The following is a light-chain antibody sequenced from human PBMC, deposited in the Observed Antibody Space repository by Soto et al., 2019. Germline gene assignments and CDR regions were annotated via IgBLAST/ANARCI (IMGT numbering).Light chain of an antibody. CDR1: QSIGDF. Sequence: EIVLTQSPATLSLSPGERATLSCRASQSIGDFLASYQQKPGQAPRLLIYDKSNRATGIPARFSGSRSGTDFTITISFLKPVGTAVDYCQQLSDWPTFGNGNTLAIK. CDR3: QQLSDWPT. J-gene: IGKJ2*01. V-gene: IGKV3-11*01. CDR2: DKS.